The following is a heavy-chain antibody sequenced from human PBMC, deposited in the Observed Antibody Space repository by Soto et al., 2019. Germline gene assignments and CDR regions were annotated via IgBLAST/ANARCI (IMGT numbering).Heavy chain of an antibody. CDR3: ARETGYSGSGPAADFDY. J-gene: IGHJ4*02. D-gene: IGHD5-12*01. V-gene: IGHV1-18*01. Sequence: TSVKVSCKASGYTFTSYGISWVRRAPGQGLEWMGWISAYNGNTNYAQKLQGRVTMTTDTSTSTAYMELRSLRSDDTAVYYCARETGYSGSGPAADFDYWGQGTLVTVSS. CDR1: GYTFTSYG. CDR2: ISAYNGNT.